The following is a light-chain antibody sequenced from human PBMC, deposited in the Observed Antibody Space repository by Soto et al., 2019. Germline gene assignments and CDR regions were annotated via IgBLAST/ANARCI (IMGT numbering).Light chain of an antibody. CDR2: AAS. CDR3: QQSHGTPWT. Sequence: DIQMTQSPSSLSASVGDRVTITCRASQSISSYINWYQQKPGKAPNLLIYAASSLQSGVPSRFSGSGSGTDVTLSLDGLQPEDFATYYCQQSHGTPWTFGQGTKVDIK. V-gene: IGKV1-39*01. J-gene: IGKJ1*01. CDR1: QSISSY.